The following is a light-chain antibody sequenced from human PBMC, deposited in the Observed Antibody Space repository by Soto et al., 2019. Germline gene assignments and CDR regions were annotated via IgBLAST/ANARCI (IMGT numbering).Light chain of an antibody. CDR2: EGS. CDR1: SSDVGTYNL. CDR3: QSYDSSLTTFV. V-gene: IGLV2-14*02. J-gene: IGLJ1*01. Sequence: QSALTQPASMSGSPGQSITISCTGTSSDVGTYNLVSWYQHHPGKAPKLMIYEGSKRPSGVSNRFSGSKSGTSASLAITGLQPEDEADYYCQSYDSSLTTFVFGTGTKLTVL.